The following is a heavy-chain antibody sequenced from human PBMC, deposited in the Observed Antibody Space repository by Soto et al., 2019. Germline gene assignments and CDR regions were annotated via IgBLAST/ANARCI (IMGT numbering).Heavy chain of an antibody. CDR1: GGSISSSSYY. J-gene: IGHJ4*02. D-gene: IGHD3-22*01. CDR2: IYYSGST. Sequence: PSETLSLTCTVSGGSISSSSYYWGWIRQPPGKGLEWIGRIYYSGSTYYNTSLRSRVTISVDTSKNQFSLKLSSVTAADTAVYYCATIGGYYYDSSGPYYFDYWGQGTLVTVSS. CDR3: ATIGGYYYDSSGPYYFDY. V-gene: IGHV4-39*01.